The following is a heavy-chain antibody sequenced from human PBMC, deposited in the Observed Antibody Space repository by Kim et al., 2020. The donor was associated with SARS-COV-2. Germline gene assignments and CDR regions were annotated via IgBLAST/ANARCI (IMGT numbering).Heavy chain of an antibody. D-gene: IGHD2-15*01. CDR3: AKNPCSGSNCYSGALVS. J-gene: IGHJ5*01. V-gene: IGHV3-23*01. Sequence: GGSLRLSCAASGFTFSNYAMSWVRQAPGKGLEWVSTISGSGGNTSYADSVKGRFTISRDNSNNTLYLQMGSLRAEDTAVYYCAKNPCSGSNCYSGALVSWGDGTLVTASP. CDR1: GFTFSNYA. CDR2: ISGSGGNT.